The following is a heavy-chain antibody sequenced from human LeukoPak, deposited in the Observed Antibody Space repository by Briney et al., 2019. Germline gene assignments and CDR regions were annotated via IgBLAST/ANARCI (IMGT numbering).Heavy chain of an antibody. CDR3: ARESGGRMDY. CDR1: GGSISSYY. CDR2: IYYSGST. J-gene: IGHJ4*02. D-gene: IGHD2-15*01. Sequence: NPSETLSLTCTVSGGSISSYYWSWIRQPPGKGLEWIGYIYYSGSTNYNPSLKSRVTISVDTSKNQFSLKLSSVTAADTAVYYCARESGGRMDYWGQGTLVTVSS. V-gene: IGHV4-59*01.